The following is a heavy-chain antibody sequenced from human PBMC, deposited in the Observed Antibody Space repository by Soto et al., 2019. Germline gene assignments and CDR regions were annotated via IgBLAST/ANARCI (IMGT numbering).Heavy chain of an antibody. Sequence: SSETLSLTCTVSGGSISSGDYYWSWIRQPPGKGLEWIGYIYYSGSTYYNPSLKSRVTISVDTSKNQFSLKLSSVTAADTAVYYYDSSGPPAYWGQGTLVTVSS. CDR1: GGSISSGDYY. V-gene: IGHV4-30-4*01. J-gene: IGHJ4*02. CDR3: DSSGPPAY. CDR2: IYYSGST. D-gene: IGHD3-22*01.